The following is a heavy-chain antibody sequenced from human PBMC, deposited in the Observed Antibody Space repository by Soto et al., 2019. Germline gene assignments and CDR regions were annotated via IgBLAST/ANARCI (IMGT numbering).Heavy chain of an antibody. V-gene: IGHV4-30-4*01. Sequence: SETLSLTCSVTGDSISTVDYFWAWIRQPPGQALEYIGYIYKSTTTYYNPSFESRVAISLDTSKSQFSLNVTSVTAADTAVYFCARGRYCLTGRCFPNWFDSWGQGTLVTVSS. D-gene: IGHD2-15*01. CDR2: IYKSTTT. CDR1: GDSISTVDYF. CDR3: ARGRYCLTGRCFPNWFDS. J-gene: IGHJ5*01.